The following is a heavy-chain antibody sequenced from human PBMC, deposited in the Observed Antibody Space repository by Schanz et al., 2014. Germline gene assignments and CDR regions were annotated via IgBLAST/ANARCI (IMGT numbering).Heavy chain of an antibody. J-gene: IGHJ1*01. D-gene: IGHD2-2*01. V-gene: IGHV3-48*03. CDR1: GFAFRSYA. CDR3: ARDTAQSCIGPSCFEYFQH. CDR2: ISSSGSTT. Sequence: AQLVESGGGVVQPGRSLRLSCAASGFAFRSYAMHWVRQAPGKGLQCVSHISSSGSTTYYADSVKGRFTISRDNAKNSLYLQMNSLRAEDTALYYCARDTAQSCIGPSCFEYFQHWGQGALVTVSS.